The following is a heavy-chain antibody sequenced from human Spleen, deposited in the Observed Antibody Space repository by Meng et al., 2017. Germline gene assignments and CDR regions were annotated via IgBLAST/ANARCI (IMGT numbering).Heavy chain of an antibody. D-gene: IGHD3-22*01. V-gene: IGHV4-4*02. CDR2: IYHSGST. CDR3: ARIPYYSDSDNYAFDI. Sequence: SETLSLTCAVSGGSISSSNWWSWVRQPPGKGLEWIGEIYHSGSTNYNPSLKSRVTISVDTSKNQFSLKLNSVTAADTAVYHCARIPYYSDSDNYAFDIWGQGTMVTVSS. J-gene: IGHJ3*02. CDR1: GGSISSSNW.